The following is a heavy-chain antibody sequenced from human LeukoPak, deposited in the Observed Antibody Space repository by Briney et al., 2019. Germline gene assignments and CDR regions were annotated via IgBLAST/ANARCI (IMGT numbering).Heavy chain of an antibody. D-gene: IGHD1-26*01. Sequence: KPSETLSLTCTVSGGSISSYYWSWIRQPPGKGLEWIGYIYYSGSTNYNPSLKSRVTISVDTSKNQFSLKLISVTAADTAVYYCARGQGATVPQVGKNWFDPWGQGTRVIVSS. V-gene: IGHV4-59*12. CDR3: ARGQGATVPQVGKNWFDP. CDR1: GGSISSYY. CDR2: IYYSGST. J-gene: IGHJ5*02.